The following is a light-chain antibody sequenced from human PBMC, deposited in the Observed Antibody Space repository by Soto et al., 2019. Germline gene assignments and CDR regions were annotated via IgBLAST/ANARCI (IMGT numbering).Light chain of an antibody. J-gene: IGLJ1*01. V-gene: IGLV2-23*02. CDR3: CSYAGSSTYV. Sequence: QSALTQPVSGYGFHRQSIPIFYTGTSSDVGSYNLVSWYQQHPGKAPKVMIYEVSKRPSGVPNRFSGSKSGNTASLTISGLQAEDEADYYCCSYAGSSTYVFGTGTKVTVL. CDR1: SSDVGSYNL. CDR2: EVS.